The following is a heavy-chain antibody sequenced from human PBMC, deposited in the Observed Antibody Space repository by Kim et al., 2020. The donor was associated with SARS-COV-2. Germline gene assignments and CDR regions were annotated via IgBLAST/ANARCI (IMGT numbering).Heavy chain of an antibody. D-gene: IGHD3-10*02. J-gene: IGHJ4*02. CDR3: ARVTSCRAPMCGFDY. V-gene: IGHV4-59*13. CDR2: LYYTGTT. Sequence: SETLSLTCSVSGVSITSNYWTWIRQPPGKGLELIGYLYYTGTTYQNPSLNSRVTMTLDTAKNQVSLRLRSVTAADTAVYYCARVTSCRAPMCGFDYWGQG. CDR1: GVSITSNY.